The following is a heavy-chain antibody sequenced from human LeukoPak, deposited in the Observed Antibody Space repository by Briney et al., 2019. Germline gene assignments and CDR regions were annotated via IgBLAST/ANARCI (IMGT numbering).Heavy chain of an antibody. Sequence: GGSLRLSCAASGFTFKSYSMNWVRQAPGKGLKWVSAISGSGGSTYYADSVKGRFTISRDNSKNTLYLQMNSLRAEDTAVYYCAKDQSYDILTGPMGYWGQGTLVTVSS. J-gene: IGHJ4*02. CDR3: AKDQSYDILTGPMGY. D-gene: IGHD3-9*01. CDR2: ISGSGGST. V-gene: IGHV3-23*01. CDR1: GFTFKSYS.